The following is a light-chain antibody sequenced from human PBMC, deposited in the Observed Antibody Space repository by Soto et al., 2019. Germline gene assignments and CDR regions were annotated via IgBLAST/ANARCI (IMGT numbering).Light chain of an antibody. CDR2: EVS. CDR1: SSDVGGYNY. J-gene: IGLJ2*01. V-gene: IGLV2-14*01. CDR3: SSYTSRNTLGV. Sequence: QSALTQPASVSGSPGQSITISSTGTSSDVGGYNYVSWYQQHPGKAPKLMIYEVSNRPSGVSNRFSGSKSGNTASLTISGLQAEDEADYYCSSYTSRNTLGVFGGGTMLTVL.